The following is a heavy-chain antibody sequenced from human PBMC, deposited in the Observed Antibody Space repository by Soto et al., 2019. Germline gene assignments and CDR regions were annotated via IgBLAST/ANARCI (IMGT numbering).Heavy chain of an antibody. Sequence: QVQLQESGPGLVKPSQTLSLTCTVSGGSISSGGYYWSWIRQHPGKGLEWIGYIFYSGSTYYNPSLKRRVTISIDTSKNQFSLKLSSVTAADTAVYYCARDGAYYGLGTLGPWGQGTLVTVSS. V-gene: IGHV4-31*03. D-gene: IGHD3-10*01. CDR2: IFYSGST. J-gene: IGHJ5*02. CDR1: GGSISSGGYY. CDR3: ARDGAYYGLGTLGP.